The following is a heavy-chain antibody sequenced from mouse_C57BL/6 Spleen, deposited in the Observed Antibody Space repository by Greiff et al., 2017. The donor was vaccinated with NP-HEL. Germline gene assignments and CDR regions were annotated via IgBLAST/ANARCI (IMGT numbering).Heavy chain of an antibody. Sequence: DVMLVESGGGLVKPGGSLKLSCAASGFTFSSYAMSWVRQTPEKRLEWVATISDGGSYTYYPDNVKGRFTISRDNAKNNLYLQMSHLKSEDTAMYYCARGQYDYDVGFAYWGQGTLVTVSA. V-gene: IGHV5-4*03. D-gene: IGHD2-4*01. CDR3: ARGQYDYDVGFAY. CDR1: GFTFSSYA. J-gene: IGHJ3*01. CDR2: ISDGGSYT.